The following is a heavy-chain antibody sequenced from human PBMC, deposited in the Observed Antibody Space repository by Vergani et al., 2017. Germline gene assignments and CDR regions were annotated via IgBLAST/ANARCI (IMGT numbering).Heavy chain of an antibody. CDR2: ISGSGGST. V-gene: IGHV3-23*01. CDR1: GFTFSSYA. J-gene: IGHJ4*02. CDR3: AIGMGPYCCGGSCPFDS. Sequence: EVQLLESGGGLVQPGGSLRLSCAASGFTFSSYAMSWVRQAPGKGLEWVSAISGSGGSTYYADSVKGRFTISRDNSKNTLYLQMNSLRAEDTAVYYCAIGMGPYCCGGSCPFDSWGQGTLVTVSS. D-gene: IGHD2-15*01.